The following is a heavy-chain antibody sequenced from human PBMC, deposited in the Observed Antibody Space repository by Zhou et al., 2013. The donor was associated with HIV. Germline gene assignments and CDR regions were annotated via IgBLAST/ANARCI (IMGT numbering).Heavy chain of an antibody. CDR2: FDPEDGET. CDR1: GYTLTELS. J-gene: IGHJ5*02. V-gene: IGHV1-24*01. CDR3: ATDLGLAVAGMPNNWFDP. D-gene: IGHD6-19*01. Sequence: QVQLVQSGAEVKKPGASVKVSCKVSGYTLTELSMHWVRQAPGKGLEWMGGFDPEDGETIYAQKFQGRVTMTEDTSTDTAYMELSSLRSEDTAVYYCATDLGLAVAGMPNNWFDPWGQGTLVTVSS.